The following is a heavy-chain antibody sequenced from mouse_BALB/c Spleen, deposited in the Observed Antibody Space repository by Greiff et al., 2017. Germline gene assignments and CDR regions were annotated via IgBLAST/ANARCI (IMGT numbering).Heavy chain of an antibody. V-gene: IGHV3-8*02. Sequence: EVKLQESGPSLVKPSQTLSLTCSVTGDSITSGYWNWIRKFPGNKLEYMGYISYSGSTYYNPSLKSRISITRDTSKNQYYLQLNSVTTEDTATYYCARDYGSPYWYFDVWGAGTTVTVSS. D-gene: IGHD1-1*01. CDR3: ARDYGSPYWYFDV. CDR1: GDSITSGY. J-gene: IGHJ1*01. CDR2: ISYSGST.